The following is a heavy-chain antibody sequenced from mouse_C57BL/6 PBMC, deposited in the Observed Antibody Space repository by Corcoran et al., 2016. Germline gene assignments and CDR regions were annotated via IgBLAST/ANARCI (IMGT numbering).Heavy chain of an antibody. D-gene: IGHD1-1*01. CDR1: GYTFTDYN. CDR2: INPNNGGT. Sequence: EVQLQQSGPELVKPGASVKIPCKASGYTFTDYNMDWVKQSHGKSLEWIGDINPNNGGTIYNQKFKGKATLTVDKSSSTAYMELRSLTSEDTAVYYCARSKPQYYYGSSFDYWGQGTTLTVSS. J-gene: IGHJ2*01. CDR3: ARSKPQYYYGSSFDY. V-gene: IGHV1-18*01.